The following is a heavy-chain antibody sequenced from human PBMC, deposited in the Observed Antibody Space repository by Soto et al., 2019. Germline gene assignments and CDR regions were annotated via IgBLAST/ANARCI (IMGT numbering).Heavy chain of an antibody. V-gene: IGHV3-23*01. Sequence: GSLRLSCVASGFTLTNYAMTLVRQAPGKGLEWVSVISGSGGSIYYADSVKGRFSISRDTSRNTLYLHMNGLRAEDAALYYCARYVAPSPTVIRAFDYWGQGTLVTVSS. CDR1: GFTLTNYA. J-gene: IGHJ4*02. CDR3: ARYVAPSPTVIRAFDY. CDR2: ISGSGGSI. D-gene: IGHD1-1*01.